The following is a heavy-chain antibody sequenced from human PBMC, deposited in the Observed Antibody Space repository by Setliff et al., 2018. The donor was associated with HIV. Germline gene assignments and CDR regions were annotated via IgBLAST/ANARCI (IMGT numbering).Heavy chain of an antibody. CDR1: GVSFSTNMYY. Sequence: SETLSLTCSVSGVSFSTNMYYWGWIRQPPGKGLEWVGSVYYSGYIFYNPSHRSRVTISLDSSKNQLSLRLKSVTAADTAVYFCARRAESTTTWFSSWYSYDMDVWGQGTTVTVSS. V-gene: IGHV4-39*01. CDR2: VYYSGYI. J-gene: IGHJ6*02. D-gene: IGHD2-15*01. CDR3: ARRAESTTTWFSSWYSYDMDV.